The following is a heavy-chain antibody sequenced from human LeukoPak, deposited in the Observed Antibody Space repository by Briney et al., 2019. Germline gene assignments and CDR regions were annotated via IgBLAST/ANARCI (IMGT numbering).Heavy chain of an antibody. CDR3: AKVRYDSSGYQSPYFDY. D-gene: IGHD3-22*01. CDR2: ISGSGGST. J-gene: IGHJ4*02. CDR1: GFTFSSYA. V-gene: IGHV3-23*01. Sequence: GGSLRLSCAASGFTFSSYAMSWVRQAPGKGLEWVSVISGSGGSTYYADSVKGRFAISRDNSKNTLYLQMNSLRAEDTAVYYCAKVRYDSSGYQSPYFDYWGQGILVTVSS.